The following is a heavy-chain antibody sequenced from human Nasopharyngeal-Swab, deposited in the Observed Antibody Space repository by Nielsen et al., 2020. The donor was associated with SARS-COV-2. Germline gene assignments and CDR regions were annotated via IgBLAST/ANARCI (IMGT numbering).Heavy chain of an antibody. D-gene: IGHD3-9*01. J-gene: IGHJ6*03. Sequence: GQPPGTGLEWSGYIYYSGCTNYKTSLKSRVTISVDTSKNQFSLKLSSVTAADTAVYYCSRDLGGYDILTGYYHYYYYMDVWGKGTTVTVSS. V-gene: IGHV4-59*01. CDR2: IYYSGCT. CDR3: SRDLGGYDILTGYYHYYYYMDV.